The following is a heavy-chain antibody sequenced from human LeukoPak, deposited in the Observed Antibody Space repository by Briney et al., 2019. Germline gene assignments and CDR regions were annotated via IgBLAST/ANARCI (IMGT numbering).Heavy chain of an antibody. D-gene: IGHD3-9*01. CDR2: ISYDGSNK. J-gene: IGHJ3*02. Sequence: PGGSLRLSCAASGFTFSPYAMHWVRQAPGKGLEWVAVISYDGSNKYYTDSVKGRFTISRDNSKNTLYLQMNSLRAEDTAVYYCARDEYYDILTGYSAFDIWGQGTMVTVSS. CDR1: GFTFSPYA. V-gene: IGHV3-30*04. CDR3: ARDEYYDILTGYSAFDI.